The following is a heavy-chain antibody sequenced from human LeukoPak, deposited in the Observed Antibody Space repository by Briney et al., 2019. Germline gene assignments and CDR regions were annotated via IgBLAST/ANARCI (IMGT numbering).Heavy chain of an antibody. CDR2: IHSGESDT. J-gene: IGHJ4*02. CDR3: ARGDRTSTHFDF. CDR1: GFTFTNHW. V-gene: IGHV5-51*01. D-gene: IGHD1-1*01. Sequence: GESLKISCQCSGFTFTNHWIGWVRQMPGKGLEWMGIIHSGESDTIYSPPFQGQVIISADRSVSTAYLQWTSLKAPDTAMYFCARGDRTSTHFDFWGQGTLVTVSS.